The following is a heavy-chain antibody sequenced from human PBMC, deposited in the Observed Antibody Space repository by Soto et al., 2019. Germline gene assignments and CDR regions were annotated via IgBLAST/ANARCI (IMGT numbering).Heavy chain of an antibody. J-gene: IGHJ4*02. D-gene: IGHD6-13*01. CDR3: ATHPYSSSWYGPFDY. V-gene: IGHV3-23*01. CDR2: ISGSGGST. Sequence: GGSLRLSCAASGFTFSSYAMSWVRQAPGKGLEWVSAISGSGGSTYYADSVKGRFTISRDNSKNTLYLQMNSLRAEDTAVYYCATHPYSSSWYGPFDYWGQGTLVTVSS. CDR1: GFTFSSYA.